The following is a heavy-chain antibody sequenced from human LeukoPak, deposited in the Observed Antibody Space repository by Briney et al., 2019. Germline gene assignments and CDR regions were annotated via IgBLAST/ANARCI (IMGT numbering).Heavy chain of an antibody. CDR1: GYTFTGYY. CDR2: INPNSGGT. V-gene: IGHV1-2*02. J-gene: IGHJ4*02. Sequence: ASVKVSCKASGYTFTGYYMHWVRQAPGQGLGWMGWINPNSGGTNYAQKFQGRVTMTRDTSISTAYMELSRLRSDDTAVYYCARVRGGRGSYYFDYWGQGTLVTVSS. D-gene: IGHD1-26*01. CDR3: ARVRGGRGSYYFDY.